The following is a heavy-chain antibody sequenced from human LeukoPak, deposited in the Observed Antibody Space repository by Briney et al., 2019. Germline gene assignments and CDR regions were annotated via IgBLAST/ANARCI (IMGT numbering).Heavy chain of an antibody. J-gene: IGHJ4*02. CDR3: ASDSSGYYYNFDC. Sequence: GGSLRLSCAGSGFTFSSYAMSWVRQAPGKGLEWVSSISGSGYSTYYADSVKGRFTISRDNPKNTLYVQMNSLRAEDTAVYYCASDSSGYYYNFDCWGQGTLVTVSS. CDR1: GFTFSSYA. D-gene: IGHD3-22*01. V-gene: IGHV3-23*01. CDR2: ISGSGYST.